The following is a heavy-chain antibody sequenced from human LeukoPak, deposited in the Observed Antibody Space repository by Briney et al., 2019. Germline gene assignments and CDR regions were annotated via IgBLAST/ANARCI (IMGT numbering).Heavy chain of an antibody. CDR3: ARDQEGFDY. Sequence: ASVKVSCKASGYSFTNNYIHWVRQAPGQGLKWMGMIYPRDGSTSYAQRFQDRVTVTRDTSTSTVHMELSGLRAEDTALYYCARDQEGFDYWGQGTLVTVSS. CDR1: GYSFTNNY. J-gene: IGHJ4*02. V-gene: IGHV1-46*01. CDR2: IYPRDGST.